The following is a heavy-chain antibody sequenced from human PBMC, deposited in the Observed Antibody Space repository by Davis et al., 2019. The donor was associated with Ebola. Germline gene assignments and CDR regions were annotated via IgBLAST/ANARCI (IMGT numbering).Heavy chain of an antibody. V-gene: IGHV3-23*01. CDR1: GFTFSTYA. D-gene: IGHD1-14*01. Sequence: GGSLRLSCAASGFTFSTYAMGWVRQAPGKGLEWVSDISSGGGAPYYADSVKGRFTISRDNSKNTLYLQMNSLRAEDTAVYYCATEPDLWGRGTLVTVSS. CDR2: ISSGGGAP. J-gene: IGHJ2*01. CDR3: ATEPDL.